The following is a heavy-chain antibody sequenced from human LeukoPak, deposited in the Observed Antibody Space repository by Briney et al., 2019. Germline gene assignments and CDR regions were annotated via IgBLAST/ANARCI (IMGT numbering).Heavy chain of an antibody. Sequence: GGSLRLSCAASGFTFSSYAMSWVRQAPGKGLEWVSVISGSGGSTYYADSVKGRFTISRDNSKYTLYLQMNSLRVEDTAVYYCARHVVAVGFDYWGQGTLVTVSS. V-gene: IGHV3-23*01. J-gene: IGHJ4*02. D-gene: IGHD3-22*01. CDR3: ARHVVAVGFDY. CDR2: ISGSGGST. CDR1: GFTFSSYA.